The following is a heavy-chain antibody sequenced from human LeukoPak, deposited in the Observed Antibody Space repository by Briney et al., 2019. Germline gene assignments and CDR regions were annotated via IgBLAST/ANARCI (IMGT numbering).Heavy chain of an antibody. CDR2: IKPDGGEK. CDR1: GFTFSSYW. CDR3: AGGGWMDDAFDI. Sequence: HPGGSLRLSCAASGFTFSSYWMSWVRQAPGKGLEWVANIKPDGGEKYYVDSVKGRFTISRDNAKNSLYLQMNSLRAEDTAVYYWAGGGWMDDAFDIWGQGTTVIVSS. D-gene: IGHD5-12*01. J-gene: IGHJ3*02. V-gene: IGHV3-7*04.